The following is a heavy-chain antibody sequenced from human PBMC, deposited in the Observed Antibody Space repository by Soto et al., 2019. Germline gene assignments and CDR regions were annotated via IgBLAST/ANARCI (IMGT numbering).Heavy chain of an antibody. CDR3: ARDTYSGYDFGL. CDR1: GASVAVGSYY. Sequence: SEILSLTCSVSGASVAVGSYYWSCFRQPPGKGLEWIGYIPSRGRPFYNPSLTSRGTISADTSKNQLSLQLTSVTAADTAVYYCARDTYSGYDFGLWGQGTLVTVSS. D-gene: IGHD5-12*01. CDR2: IPSRGRP. J-gene: IGHJ5*02. V-gene: IGHV4-30-4*01.